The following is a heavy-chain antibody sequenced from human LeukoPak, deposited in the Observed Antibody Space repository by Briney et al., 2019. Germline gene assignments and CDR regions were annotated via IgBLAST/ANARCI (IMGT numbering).Heavy chain of an antibody. CDR3: ARGLMWIQLWPPLYYFDY. Sequence: PSETLSLTCAVYGGSFSGYYWSWIRQPPGKGLEWIGEINHSGSTNYNPSLKSRVTISVDTSKNQFSLKLSSVTAADTAVYYCARGLMWIQLWPPLYYFDYWGQGTLVTVSS. D-gene: IGHD5-18*01. CDR1: GGSFSGYY. J-gene: IGHJ4*02. CDR2: INHSGST. V-gene: IGHV4-34*01.